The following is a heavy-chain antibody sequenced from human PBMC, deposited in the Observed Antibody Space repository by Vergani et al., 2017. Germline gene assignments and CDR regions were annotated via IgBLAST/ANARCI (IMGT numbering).Heavy chain of an antibody. CDR1: GFTVSSNY. J-gene: IGHJ4*02. D-gene: IGHD5-18*01. CDR3: ARDGGTAMIPY. CDR2: IYYSGST. Sequence: VQLVESGGGLIQPGGSLRLSCAASGFTVSSNYMSWVRQAPGKGLEWIGSIYYSGSTYYNPSLKSRVTISVDTSKNQFSLKLSSVTAADTAVYYCARDGGTAMIPYWGQGTLVTVSS. V-gene: IGHV4-39*07.